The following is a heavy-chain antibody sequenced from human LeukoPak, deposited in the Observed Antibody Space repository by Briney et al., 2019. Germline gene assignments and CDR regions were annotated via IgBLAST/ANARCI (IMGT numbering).Heavy chain of an antibody. CDR2: IIPIFGTA. V-gene: IGHV1-69*05. Sequence: ASVKVSCKAFGGTFSSYAISWVRQAPGQGLEWMGGIIPIFGTANYAQKFQGRVTITTDESTSTAYMELSSLRSEDTAVYYCAREPIVVVVAATRPHYYYGMDVWGQGTTVTVSS. D-gene: IGHD2-15*01. CDR3: AREPIVVVVAATRPHYYYGMDV. CDR1: GGTFSSYA. J-gene: IGHJ6*02.